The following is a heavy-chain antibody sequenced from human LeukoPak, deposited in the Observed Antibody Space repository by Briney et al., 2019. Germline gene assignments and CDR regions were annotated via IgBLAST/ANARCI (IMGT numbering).Heavy chain of an antibody. CDR3: ARDVGPDSSGYPSLGY. J-gene: IGHJ4*02. D-gene: IGHD3-22*01. Sequence: SVKVSCKASGGTFSSYAISWVRQAPGRGLEWMGGIIPIFGTANYAQKFQGRVTITADESTSTAYMELSSLRSEDTAVYYCARDVGPDSSGYPSLGYWGQGTLVTVSS. V-gene: IGHV1-69*01. CDR1: GGTFSSYA. CDR2: IIPIFGTA.